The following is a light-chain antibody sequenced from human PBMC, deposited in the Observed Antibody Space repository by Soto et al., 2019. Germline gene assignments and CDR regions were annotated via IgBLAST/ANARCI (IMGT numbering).Light chain of an antibody. Sequence: EIVMTQSPATLSVSPGERATLSCRASQSVSSNLAWYQQRPGQAPRLLIYGASTRATGIPARFSGSGSGTEFTLTISSLQSEDFAVYYCQQYNNWIIFGGGTKVEIK. CDR3: QQYNNWII. V-gene: IGKV3-15*01. CDR1: QSVSSN. J-gene: IGKJ4*01. CDR2: GAS.